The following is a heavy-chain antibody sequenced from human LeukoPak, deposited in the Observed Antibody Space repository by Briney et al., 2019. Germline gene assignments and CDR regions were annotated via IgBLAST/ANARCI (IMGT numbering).Heavy chain of an antibody. CDR2: IYIVGST. D-gene: IGHD5-12*01. CDR3: AVGYRGANTFDY. CDR1: GFTVSSNY. V-gene: IGHV3-53*01. Sequence: GGSLRLSCAVSGFTVSSNYMSWVRQAPGRGLEWVSVIYIVGSTYYADSVKGRFTISRDNSKNTVYLQMNSLRAEDTAVYYCAVGYRGANTFDYWGQGTLVTVSS. J-gene: IGHJ4*02.